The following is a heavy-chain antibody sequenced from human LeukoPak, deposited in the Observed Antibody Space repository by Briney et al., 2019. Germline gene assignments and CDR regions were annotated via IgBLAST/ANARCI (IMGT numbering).Heavy chain of an antibody. V-gene: IGHV3-9*03. Sequence: GGSLRLSCAASGFTFGGYAMHWVRQAPGKGLECVSGISWNGGSTGYANSVKGRFTISRDNSKNSLYLQMNSLRAEDMALYYCAKYLLHGYYSSGSYSYIPNHYHYYGMDGWGQGTTVNGSS. CDR1: GFTFGGYA. CDR2: ISWNGGST. J-gene: IGHJ6*02. CDR3: AKYLLHGYYSSGSYSYIPNHYHYYGMDG. D-gene: IGHD3-10*01.